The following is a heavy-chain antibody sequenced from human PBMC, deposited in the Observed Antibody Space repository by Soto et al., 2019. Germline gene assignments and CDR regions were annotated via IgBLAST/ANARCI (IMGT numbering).Heavy chain of an antibody. CDR2: ISGSGIST. CDR3: AKDGDYRPEYFQH. Sequence: EVQLLESGGGLVQPGGSLRLSCAASGFTFSSYAISWVRQAPGQGLEWVSTISGSGISTYYADSVKGRFTISRDNSKYKLYLQMHSLRAEDTAVYYCAKDGDYRPEYFQHWGQGTLVTVSS. V-gene: IGHV3-23*01. J-gene: IGHJ1*01. D-gene: IGHD4-17*01. CDR1: GFTFSSYA.